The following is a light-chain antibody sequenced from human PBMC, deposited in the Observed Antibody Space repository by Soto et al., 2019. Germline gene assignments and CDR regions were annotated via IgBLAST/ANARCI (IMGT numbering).Light chain of an antibody. CDR1: SSDVGGYNY. CDR3: SSYTSSSTWV. V-gene: IGLV2-14*01. Sequence: QSALTQPASVSGSPGQSITISCTGTSSDVGGYNYVSWYQQYPGKAPKLMIYDVSNRPSGVSNRFSGSKSGNTASLTIFGLQAEDEADYYCSSYTSSSTWVFGGGTQLTVL. J-gene: IGLJ3*02. CDR2: DVS.